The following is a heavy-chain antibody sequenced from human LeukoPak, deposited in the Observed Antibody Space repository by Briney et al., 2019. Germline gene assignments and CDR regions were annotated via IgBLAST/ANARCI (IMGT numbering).Heavy chain of an antibody. CDR3: ATGVAVVASTDS. CDR1: GYTFTSYD. J-gene: IGHJ5*01. Sequence: ASVNVSCTASGYTFTSYDINWVRRAPGQGLEWMGWMNPNSGNTGYAQKFQGRVTMTRNTAMSTAYMELSSLRFEDTAVYYCATGVAVVASTDSWGQGTLVTVSS. D-gene: IGHD2-15*01. V-gene: IGHV1-8*01. CDR2: MNPNSGNT.